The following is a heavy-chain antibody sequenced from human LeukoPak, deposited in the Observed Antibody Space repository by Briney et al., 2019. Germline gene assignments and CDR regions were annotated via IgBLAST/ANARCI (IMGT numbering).Heavy chain of an antibody. CDR1: GFTFKNHG. Sequence: GGSLRLSCAASGFTFKNHGMHWVRQAPGKGLEWVAVIWYDGSNQYYADSVKGRYTISRDNSKNTLYLQMSSLRAEDTAVYYCARDISAGRLDVWGKGTTVTVSS. V-gene: IGHV3-33*01. J-gene: IGHJ6*04. CDR2: IWYDGSNQ. D-gene: IGHD1-1*01. CDR3: ARDISAGRLDV.